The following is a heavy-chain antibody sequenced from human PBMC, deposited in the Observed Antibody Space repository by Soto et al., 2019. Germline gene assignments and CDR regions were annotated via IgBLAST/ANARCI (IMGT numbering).Heavy chain of an antibody. Sequence: QVQLQQWGAGLLKPSETLSLTCAVHSGSFSSYYCTWTRQPPVKGLEGIGEIHPSGDTDYPPSLSNRVTISLDPTRSQFSVRLTSVTASDMAVYCCSRGLAPPKGGGTWGQGTLVTVS. CDR2: IHPSGDT. CDR3: SRGLAPPKGGGT. CDR1: SGSFSSYY. V-gene: IGHV4-34*02. D-gene: IGHD2-15*01. J-gene: IGHJ5*02.